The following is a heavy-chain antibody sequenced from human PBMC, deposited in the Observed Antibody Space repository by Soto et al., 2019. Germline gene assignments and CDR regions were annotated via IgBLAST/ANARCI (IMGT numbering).Heavy chain of an antibody. V-gene: IGHV4-59*01. CDR2: IYYSGST. D-gene: IGHD1-1*01. Sequence: PSETLSLTCTVSGGSISSYYWSWIRQPPGKGLEWIGYIYYSGSTNYNPSLKSRVTISVDTSKNQFSLKLSSVTAADTAVYYCAADLAPTDPYNWFEPWGQGTLVTVSS. CDR1: GGSISSYY. J-gene: IGHJ5*02. CDR3: AADLAPTDPYNWFEP.